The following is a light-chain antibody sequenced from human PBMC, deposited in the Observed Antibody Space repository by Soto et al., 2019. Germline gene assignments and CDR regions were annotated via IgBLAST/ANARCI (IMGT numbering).Light chain of an antibody. CDR1: SSDVGGYNY. CDR2: EVS. J-gene: IGLJ1*01. Sequence: QSALTQPASVSGSPGQSITISCTGTSSDVGGYNYVSWYQQHPGKAPKLMIYEVSNRPSGVSNRFSGSKSGNTASLTISGIQAEYEADYYCSSYTSSSTEVFGTGTKLTVL. CDR3: SSYTSSSTEV. V-gene: IGLV2-14*01.